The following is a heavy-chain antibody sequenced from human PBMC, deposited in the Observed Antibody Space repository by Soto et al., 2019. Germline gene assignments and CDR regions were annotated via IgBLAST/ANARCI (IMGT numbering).Heavy chain of an antibody. CDR3: ARTSHYDSSGYYDAFDV. J-gene: IGHJ3*01. V-gene: IGHV5-51*01. CDR1: GYSFTNYW. CDR2: IYPGDSDI. Sequence: GESLKISCKGSGYSFTNYWIGWVRQMPGKGLEWMGIIYPGDSDIRFSPSSQGQVTISADKSINTAYLQWSSLMAPDTAMYYCARTSHYDSSGYYDAFDVWGQGTMVTVSS. D-gene: IGHD3-22*01.